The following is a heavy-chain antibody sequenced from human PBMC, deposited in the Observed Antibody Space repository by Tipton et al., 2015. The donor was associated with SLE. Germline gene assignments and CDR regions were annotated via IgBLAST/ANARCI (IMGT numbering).Heavy chain of an antibody. CDR3: ARDAFYVGNSDY. Sequence: SLRLSCAASGFTFTNFWMSWVRQAPGKGLEWVANIKPDGSEIYYVDSVKGRFTISRDNAMNSLFLQMDRLSAEDTALYYCARDAFYVGNSDYWGQGTLVTVSS. V-gene: IGHV3-7*01. D-gene: IGHD4-23*01. J-gene: IGHJ4*02. CDR2: IKPDGSEI. CDR1: GFTFTNFW.